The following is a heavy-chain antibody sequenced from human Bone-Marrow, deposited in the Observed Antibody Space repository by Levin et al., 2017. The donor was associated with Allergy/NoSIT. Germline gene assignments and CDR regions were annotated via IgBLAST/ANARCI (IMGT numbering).Heavy chain of an antibody. CDR1: GFTFSSYW. D-gene: IGHD3-22*01. J-gene: IGHJ4*02. V-gene: IGHV3-7*01. CDR2: IKQDGSEK. CDR3: ARNPSPETMIVVVISYFDY. Sequence: PGGSLRLSCAASGFTFSSYWMSWVRQAPGKGLEWVANIKQDGSEKYYVDSVKGRFTISRDNAKNSLYLQMNSLRAEDTAVYYCARNPSPETMIVVVISYFDYWGQGTLVTVSS.